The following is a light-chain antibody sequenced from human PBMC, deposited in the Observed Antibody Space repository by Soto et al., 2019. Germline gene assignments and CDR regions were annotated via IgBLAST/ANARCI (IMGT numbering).Light chain of an antibody. CDR2: DNI. J-gene: IGLJ3*02. Sequence: QSVLTQPPSVSGAPGQKVTISCTGSGSNLGAKYAVHWYQQLPGTAPKLLIYDNINRPSGVPDRFSGSKSDTSASLAITGLQAGDGGGFYRPSYGPRLSGSVVGGGNQVTVL. V-gene: IGLV1-40*01. CDR3: PSYGPRLSGSV. CDR1: GSNLGAKYA.